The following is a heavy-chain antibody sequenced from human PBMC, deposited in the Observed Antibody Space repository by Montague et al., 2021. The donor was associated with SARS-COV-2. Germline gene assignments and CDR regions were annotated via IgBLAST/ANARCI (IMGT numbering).Heavy chain of an antibody. D-gene: IGHD3-9*01. CDR2: TYYRSKRDS. CDR3: ASSGITLTGLDAFDI. Sequence: CAISGDSVSSKSVAWNWIRQSPSRGLEWLGRTYYRSKRDSDYAESVKRXLVITPDTSKNQVSLQLNSVIPEDTAVYFCASSGITLTGLDAFDIWGRGTMVTVSS. CDR1: GDSVSSKSVA. J-gene: IGHJ3*02. V-gene: IGHV6-1*01.